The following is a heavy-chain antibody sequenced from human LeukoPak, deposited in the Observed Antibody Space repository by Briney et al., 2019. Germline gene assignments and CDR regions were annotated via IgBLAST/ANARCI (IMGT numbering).Heavy chain of an antibody. CDR3: ARVSYGPFEY. CDR1: GYTFSTYG. D-gene: IGHD3-16*01. V-gene: IGHV1-18*01. Sequence: ASVKVSCKASGYTFSTYGISWVRQAPGQGLEWIGWIRADNGNTKYAPKLQGRVTMTTGASTGTASMELRGLQSDDTAVYYCARVSYGPFEYWGQGSLVTVSS. CDR2: IRADNGNT. J-gene: IGHJ4*02.